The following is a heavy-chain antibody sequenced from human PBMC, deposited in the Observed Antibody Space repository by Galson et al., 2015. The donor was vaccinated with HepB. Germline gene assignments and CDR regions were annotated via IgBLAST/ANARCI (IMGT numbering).Heavy chain of an antibody. V-gene: IGHV4-59*01. CDR2: IYYSGST. CDR1: GGSISSYY. CDR3: ARTFNLGYCSSTSCYSPYWYFDL. D-gene: IGHD2-2*02. J-gene: IGHJ2*01. Sequence: SETLSLTCTVSGGSISSYYWSWIRQPPGKGLEWIGYIYYSGSTNYNPSLKSRVTISVDTSKNQFSLKLSSVTAADTAVYYCARTFNLGYCSSTSCYSPYWYFDLWGRGTLVTVSS.